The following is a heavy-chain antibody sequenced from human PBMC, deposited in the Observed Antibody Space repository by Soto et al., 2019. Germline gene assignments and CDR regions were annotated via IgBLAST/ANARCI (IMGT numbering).Heavy chain of an antibody. J-gene: IGHJ3*02. D-gene: IGHD3-22*01. Sequence: SETLSLTCTVSGGSISSYYWSWIRQPPGTGLEWIGYSYYSGSTNYNPPLKSRVTISVDTSKNQFSLKLSSVTAAASGVYYCARTGSDSRGYEAFDIWGQGTMVTVSS. CDR2: SYYSGST. CDR3: ARTGSDSRGYEAFDI. CDR1: GGSISSYY. V-gene: IGHV4-59*01.